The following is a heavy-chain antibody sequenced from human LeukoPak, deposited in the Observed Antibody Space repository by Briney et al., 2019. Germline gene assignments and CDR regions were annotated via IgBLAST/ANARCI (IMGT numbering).Heavy chain of an antibody. D-gene: IGHD6-19*01. CDR3: ARDLRDSSGWYCVSDY. V-gene: IGHV3-30*03. J-gene: IGHJ4*02. CDR1: GFTFSTFG. Sequence: GGSLRLSCAASGFTFSTFGIHWVRQAPGKGLEWVAAISPDGNNEYYIDSVKGRFTVSRDNSKNMIYLQMNSLRAEDTAVYYCARDLRDSSGWYCVSDYWGQGTLVTVSS. CDR2: ISPDGNNE.